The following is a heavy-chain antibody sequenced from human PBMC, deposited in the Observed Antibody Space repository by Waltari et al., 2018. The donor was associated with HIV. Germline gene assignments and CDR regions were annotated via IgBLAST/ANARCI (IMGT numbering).Heavy chain of an antibody. CDR2: ISWNSGSI. J-gene: IGHJ3*02. CDR1: GFTFNVYA. Sequence: EVQLVESGGGLEQPGRSLRLSCKASGFTFNVYAMHWVRQAPGKGLEWVSGISWNSGSIGYADSVRGRFTISRDNAKNSLYLQMNSLRSEDTALYYCAKDWDQWRWGAFDIWGQGTMVTVSS. V-gene: IGHV3-9*01. D-gene: IGHD6-19*01. CDR3: AKDWDQWRWGAFDI.